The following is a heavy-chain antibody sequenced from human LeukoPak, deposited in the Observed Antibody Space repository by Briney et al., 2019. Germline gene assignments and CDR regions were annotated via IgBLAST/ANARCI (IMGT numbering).Heavy chain of an antibody. CDR2: TSGPGGSR. CDR1: GFTFSSYA. CDR3: AKKVGLVSAPLYYFDL. D-gene: IGHD6-6*01. Sequence: GGSLRLSCAASGFTFSSYAMSWVRQAPGKGLEWVSATSGPGGSRDYADSVKGRFTISRDNSKNTLYLQMSSLRAEDTAIYYCAKKVGLVSAPLYYFDLWGQGTLVTVSS. V-gene: IGHV3-23*01. J-gene: IGHJ4*02.